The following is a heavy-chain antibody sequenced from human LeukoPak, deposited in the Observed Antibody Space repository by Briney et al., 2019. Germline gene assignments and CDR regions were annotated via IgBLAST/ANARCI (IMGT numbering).Heavy chain of an antibody. Sequence: GASVKVSCKASGGTFNNYGISWVRQAPGQGLEWMGGIIPIFGTANYAQKFQGRVTITADESTSTAYMELSSLRSEDTAVYYCARDPGAGYCSSTSCYLGWFDPWGQGTLVTVSS. CDR1: GGTFNNYG. CDR3: ARDPGAGYCSSTSCYLGWFDP. CDR2: IIPIFGTA. D-gene: IGHD2-2*01. J-gene: IGHJ5*02. V-gene: IGHV1-69*13.